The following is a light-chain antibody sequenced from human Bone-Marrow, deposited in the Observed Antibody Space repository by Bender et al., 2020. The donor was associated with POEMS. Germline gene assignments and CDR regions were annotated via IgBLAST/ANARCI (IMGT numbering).Light chain of an antibody. CDR1: SSDIGDYNY. CDR2: DVT. J-gene: IGLJ3*02. Sequence: QSALTQPRSVSGSPGQSVTISCTGSSSDIGDYNYVSWYQQHPGKAPKLMIFDVTKRPSGVPDRFSASKSGNTASLTISGLQAEDEADYYCSSYSSINTVVFGGGTKVTVL. CDR3: SSYSSINTVV. V-gene: IGLV2-11*01.